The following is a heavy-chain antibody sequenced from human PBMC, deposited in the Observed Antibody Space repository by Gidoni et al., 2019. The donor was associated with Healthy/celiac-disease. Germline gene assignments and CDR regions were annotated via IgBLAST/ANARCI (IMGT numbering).Heavy chain of an antibody. CDR3: ARDANNIGGDSGYALDY. V-gene: IGHV3-21*01. CDR1: GFPFSSYS. J-gene: IGHJ4*02. D-gene: IGHD5-12*01. CDR2: ISSSSSYI. Sequence: EVQLVESGGGLVKPGGSLILSCAASGFPFSSYSMNWVRKAPGKGLGWVSSISSSSSYIYYADSVKGRFTISRDNAKNSLYLQMNSLRAEDTAVYYCARDANNIGGDSGYALDYWGQGTLVTVSS.